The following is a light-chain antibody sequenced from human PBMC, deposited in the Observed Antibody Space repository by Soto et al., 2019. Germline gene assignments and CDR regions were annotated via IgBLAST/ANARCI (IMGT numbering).Light chain of an antibody. CDR1: QSISSW. CDR3: QQYNSYWGT. J-gene: IGKJ2*01. V-gene: IGKV1-5*01. Sequence: DIQMTQSPSTLSASVVDRVTITCRASQSISSWLAWYQQKPGKAPKLLIYDASSLESGVPSRFSGSGSGTEFTLTISSLQPDDFATYYCQQYNSYWGTFGQGTKLEIK. CDR2: DAS.